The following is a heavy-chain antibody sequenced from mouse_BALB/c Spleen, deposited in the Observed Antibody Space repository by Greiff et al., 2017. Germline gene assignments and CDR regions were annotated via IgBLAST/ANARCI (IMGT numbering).Heavy chain of an antibody. CDR3: ARTTGAMDY. J-gene: IGHJ4*01. CDR2: ISYSGST. D-gene: IGHD2-12*01. Sequence: EVQLQESGPGLVKPSQSLSLTCTVTGYSITSDYAWNWIRQFPGNKLEWMGYISYSGSTSYNPSLKSRISITRDTSKNQFFLQLNSVTTEDTATYYCARTTGAMDYWGQGTSVTVSS. CDR1: GYSITSDYA. V-gene: IGHV3-2*02.